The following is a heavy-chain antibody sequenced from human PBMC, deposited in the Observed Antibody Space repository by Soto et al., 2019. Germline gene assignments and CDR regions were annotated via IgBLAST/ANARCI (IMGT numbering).Heavy chain of an antibody. J-gene: IGHJ4*02. CDR3: GREYFDSRGTPPGD. Sequence: QVQLVQSGAEVKKPGASVKVSCKTSGYTFTHYYMHWVRLAPGQGLEWMGVINPGGGYTTYAQKFQGRVTMNKDTSTSTVYMELSSLKSEDTAVFYCGREYFDSRGTPPGDWGQGTLVTVSS. CDR1: GYTFTHYY. V-gene: IGHV1-46*01. D-gene: IGHD3-22*01. CDR2: INPGGGYT.